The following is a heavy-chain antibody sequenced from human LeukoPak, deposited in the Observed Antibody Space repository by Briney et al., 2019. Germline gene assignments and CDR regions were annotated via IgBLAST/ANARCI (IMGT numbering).Heavy chain of an antibody. D-gene: IGHD6-19*01. Sequence: GGSLRLSCAASGFTFSSYAMHWVRQAPGKGLEWVAVISYDGSNKYYADSVKGRFTISRDNAKNSLYLQMNSLRAEDTAVYYCARDSRIAVAGTRVFDYWGQGTLVTVSS. V-gene: IGHV3-30-3*01. CDR2: ISYDGSNK. CDR3: ARDSRIAVAGTRVFDY. J-gene: IGHJ4*02. CDR1: GFTFSSYA.